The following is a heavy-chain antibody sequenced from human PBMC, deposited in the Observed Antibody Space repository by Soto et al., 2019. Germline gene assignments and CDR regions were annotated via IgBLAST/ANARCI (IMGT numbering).Heavy chain of an antibody. CDR3: AKEVGYSYGYDGMDV. Sequence: VASVKVSCKASGYSLASYHRKWVRQAPGQGLEWMGKINPNGGSATYAQKFQGRVTMTTDNSKNTLYLQMNSLRAEDTAVYYCAKEVGYSYGYDGMDVWGQGTTVTVSS. CDR1: GYSLASYH. V-gene: IGHV1-46*01. CDR2: INPNGGSA. J-gene: IGHJ6*02. D-gene: IGHD5-18*01.